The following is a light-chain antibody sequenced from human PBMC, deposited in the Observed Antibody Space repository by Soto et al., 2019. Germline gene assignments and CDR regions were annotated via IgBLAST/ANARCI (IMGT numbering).Light chain of an antibody. CDR3: QQGNNWPIFT. CDR2: TTS. Sequence: EIMLTQSPATLSLSPGERDTLSCRASQSVSKSLAWYQQKPGQAPRLLIYTTSNRVTGITARFSGSGSRTDFTLTIISLEPEYFAVYYCQQGNNWPIFTFGPGTKVDMK. CDR1: QSVSKS. J-gene: IGKJ3*01. V-gene: IGKV3-11*01.